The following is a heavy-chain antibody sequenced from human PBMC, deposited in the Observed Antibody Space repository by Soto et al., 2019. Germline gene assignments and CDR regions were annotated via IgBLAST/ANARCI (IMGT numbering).Heavy chain of an antibody. CDR3: VRCYGSGSYYVDYYYYGMDV. V-gene: IGHV1-69*01. J-gene: IGHJ6*02. CDR1: GGTFSSYA. CDR2: IIPIFGTA. Sequence: QVQLVQSGAEVKKPGSSVKVSCKASGGTFSSYAISWVRQAPGQGLEWMGGIIPIFGTANYAQKFQGRVTITADESTSTAYMELSSLRSEDTAVYYCVRCYGSGSYYVDYYYYGMDVWGQGTTVTVSS. D-gene: IGHD3-10*01.